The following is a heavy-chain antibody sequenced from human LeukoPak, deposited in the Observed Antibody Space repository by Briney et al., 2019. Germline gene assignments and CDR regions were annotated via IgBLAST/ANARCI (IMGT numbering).Heavy chain of an antibody. Sequence: GGSLRLSCAASGFTFSSYGMHWVRQAPGKGLEWVAFIRYDGSNKYYADFVKGRFTISRDNSKNTLYLQMNSLRAEDTAVYYCAKGKQWLVNFDYWGQGTLVTVSS. J-gene: IGHJ4*02. CDR3: AKGKQWLVNFDY. V-gene: IGHV3-30*02. CDR1: GFTFSSYG. D-gene: IGHD6-19*01. CDR2: IRYDGSNK.